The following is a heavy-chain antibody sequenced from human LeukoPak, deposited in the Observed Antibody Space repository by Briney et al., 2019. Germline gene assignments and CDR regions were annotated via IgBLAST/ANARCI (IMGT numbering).Heavy chain of an antibody. CDR2: ISYDGSNE. CDR1: GFTFSSYA. CDR3: AKLTTNGGTYFHY. V-gene: IGHV3-30-3*02. J-gene: IGHJ4*02. D-gene: IGHD1-14*01. Sequence: GGSLRLSCAASGFTFSSYAMHWVRQAPGKGLEWVAVISYDGSNEYYADSVKGRFTISRDNSKNTLYLQMNSLRAEDTAVYYCAKLTTNGGTYFHYWGQGTLVTVSS.